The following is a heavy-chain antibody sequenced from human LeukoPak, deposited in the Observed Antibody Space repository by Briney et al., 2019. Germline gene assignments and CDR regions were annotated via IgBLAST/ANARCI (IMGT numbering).Heavy chain of an antibody. CDR2: IYTSGST. Sequence: PSETLSLTCTVSGGSISSGSYYWSWIRQPAGKGLEWIGRIYTSGSTNYNPSLKSRVTISVDTSKNQFSLKLSSVTAADTAVYYCARAEIWGQGTLVTVSS. J-gene: IGHJ4*02. CDR3: ARAEI. V-gene: IGHV4-61*02. CDR1: GGSISSGSYY.